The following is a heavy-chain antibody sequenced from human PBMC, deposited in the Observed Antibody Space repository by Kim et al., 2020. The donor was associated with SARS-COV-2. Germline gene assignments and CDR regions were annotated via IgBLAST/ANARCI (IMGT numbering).Heavy chain of an antibody. CDR3: ARGRFCSSSNCYSYLDV. J-gene: IGHJ6*03. Sequence: VKGRFTISRDNSKHTLYLQMNSLRADDTAVYFCARGRFCSSSNCYSYLDVWGKGTTVIVSS. V-gene: IGHV3-30*07. D-gene: IGHD2-2*01.